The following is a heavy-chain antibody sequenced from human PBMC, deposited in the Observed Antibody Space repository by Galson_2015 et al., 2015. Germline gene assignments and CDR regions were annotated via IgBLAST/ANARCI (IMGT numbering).Heavy chain of an antibody. Sequence: CAISGDSVSSNSAAWNWIRQSPSRGLEWLGRTYYRSKWYNDYAVSVKSRITINPDTSKNQFSLQLNSVTPEDTAVYYCARAHSSSWYGYYYYYMDVWGKGTTVTVSS. J-gene: IGHJ6*03. V-gene: IGHV6-1*01. CDR1: GDSVSSNSAA. CDR2: TYYRSKWYN. D-gene: IGHD6-13*01. CDR3: ARAHSSSWYGYYYYYMDV.